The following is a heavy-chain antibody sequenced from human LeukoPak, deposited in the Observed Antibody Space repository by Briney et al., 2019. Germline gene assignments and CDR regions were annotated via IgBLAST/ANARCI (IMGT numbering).Heavy chain of an antibody. Sequence: GRSLRLSCAASGFTFSSYAMHWVRQAPGKGLEWVAVISYDGSNKYYADSVKGRFTISRDNSKSTLYLQMNSLRAEDTAVYYCARDPPVRAKAMYYFDYWGQGTLVTVSS. CDR2: ISYDGSNK. CDR3: ARDPPVRAKAMYYFDY. CDR1: GFTFSSYA. D-gene: IGHD3-10*01. J-gene: IGHJ4*02. V-gene: IGHV3-30-3*01.